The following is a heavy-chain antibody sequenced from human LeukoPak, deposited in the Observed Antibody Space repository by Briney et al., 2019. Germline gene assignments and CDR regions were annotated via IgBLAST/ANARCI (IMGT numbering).Heavy chain of an antibody. J-gene: IGHJ4*02. V-gene: IGHV4-34*01. CDR1: GGSFSGYY. Sequence: SETLSLTCAVYGGSFSGYYWSWIRQPPGKGLEWIGEINHSGSTNYNSSLKSRVTISVDTSKNQFSLKLSSVTAADTAVYYCARGLRVFGVANPSYYFDYWGQGTLVTVSS. CDR3: ARGLRVFGVANPSYYFDY. D-gene: IGHD3-3*01. CDR2: INHSGST.